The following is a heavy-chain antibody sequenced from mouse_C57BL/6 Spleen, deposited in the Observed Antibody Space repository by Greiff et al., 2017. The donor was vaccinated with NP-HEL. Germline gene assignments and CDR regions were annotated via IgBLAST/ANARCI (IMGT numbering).Heavy chain of an antibody. CDR1: GFSLSTSGMG. D-gene: IGHD1-1*01. V-gene: IGHV8-12*01. Sequence: QVTLKVCGPGILQSSQTLSLTRSFSGFSLSTSGMGVSWIRQPSGKGLEWLAHIYWDDDKRYNPSLKSRLTISKDTSRNQVFLKITSVDTADTATYYCARVYYYGSSQYYYAMDYWGQGTSVTVSS. CDR2: IYWDDDK. J-gene: IGHJ4*01. CDR3: ARVYYYGSSQYYYAMDY.